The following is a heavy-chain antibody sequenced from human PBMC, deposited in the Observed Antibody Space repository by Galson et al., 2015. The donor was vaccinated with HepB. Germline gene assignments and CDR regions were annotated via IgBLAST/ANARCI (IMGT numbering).Heavy chain of an antibody. D-gene: IGHD4-17*01. V-gene: IGHV1-18*04. CDR3: AREGVYGDYVGFAQFFGVDV. J-gene: IGHJ6*02. Sequence: SCKASGYRFTTYGLSLVLQAPGRGLEGMGWISVRTGDTNLAQNLEDRVTMTIDTSTNTVYMELRGLRSDDTAIYYCAREGVYGDYVGFAQFFGVDVWGQGTSVIVSS. CDR2: ISVRTGDT. CDR1: GYRFTTYG.